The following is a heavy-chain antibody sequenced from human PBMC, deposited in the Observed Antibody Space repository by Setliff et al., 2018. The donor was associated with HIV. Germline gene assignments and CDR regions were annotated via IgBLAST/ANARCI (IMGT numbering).Heavy chain of an antibody. Sequence: SLRLSCAASGFTFSSYRMNWVRQAPGKGLEWVSSISSSSSYIYYADSVKGRFSISRDNAKNSLYLQMNSLRAEDTAVYYCARIPPITMVRGDPFDYWGQGTLVTVSS. J-gene: IGHJ4*02. CDR1: GFTFSSYR. CDR2: ISSSSSYI. D-gene: IGHD3-10*01. CDR3: ARIPPITMVRGDPFDY. V-gene: IGHV3-21*01.